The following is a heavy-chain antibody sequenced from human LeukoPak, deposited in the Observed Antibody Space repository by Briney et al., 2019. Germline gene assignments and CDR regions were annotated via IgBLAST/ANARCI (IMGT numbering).Heavy chain of an antibody. CDR3: ARGVYIAAAQYGY. D-gene: IGHD6-13*01. CDR2: TYYSGTT. J-gene: IGHJ4*02. CDR1: GGSISSYY. V-gene: IGHV4-59*01. Sequence: SETLSLTCTVSGGSISSYYWSWIRQPPGKGLEWIGYTYYSGTTNYNPSLKSRATISVDTSKNQFSLKLSSVTAADTAVYYCARGVYIAAAQYGYWGQGTLVTVSS.